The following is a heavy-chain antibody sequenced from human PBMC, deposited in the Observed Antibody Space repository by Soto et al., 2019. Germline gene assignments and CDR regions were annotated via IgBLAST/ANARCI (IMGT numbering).Heavy chain of an antibody. Sequence: ASVKVSCKASGYTFTGYYIHWVRQARGQGLEWMGWINPNSGGTNYAQKFQGWVTMTRDTSISTAYMELSRLRSDDTAVYYCAREAGGALHIAAAGEFDYWGQGTLVTVSS. CDR3: AREAGGALHIAAAGEFDY. CDR1: GYTFTGYY. V-gene: IGHV1-2*04. J-gene: IGHJ4*02. D-gene: IGHD6-13*01. CDR2: INPNSGGT.